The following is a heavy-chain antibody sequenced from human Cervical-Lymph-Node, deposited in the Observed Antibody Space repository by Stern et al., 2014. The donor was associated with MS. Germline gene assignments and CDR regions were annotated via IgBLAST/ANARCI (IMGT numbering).Heavy chain of an antibody. V-gene: IGHV1-46*01. J-gene: IGHJ4*02. CDR1: GYTFTSYY. D-gene: IGHD6-19*01. Sequence: QMQLEQFGAEVKKPGASVKVSCKASGYTFTSYYMHRLRQAPGQGLEWMGIINPSGGSTSFAQKFQGRVTLTKDTPPSTVYMELSSLRSEDAAVYFCARGGSAVAQPSFDYWGQGTLVTVSS. CDR3: ARGGSAVAQPSFDY. CDR2: INPSGGST.